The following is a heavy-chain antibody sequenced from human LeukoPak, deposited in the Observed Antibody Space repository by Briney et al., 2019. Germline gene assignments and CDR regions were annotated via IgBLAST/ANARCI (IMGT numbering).Heavy chain of an antibody. J-gene: IGHJ5*02. CDR2: INPNSAGT. V-gene: IGHV1-2*02. D-gene: IGHD2-15*01. CDR1: GYTFTGYH. CDR3: ARGYCSGGSCSGAWFDP. Sequence: ASVKVSCKASGYTFTGYHMHWVRQAPGQGLEWMGWINPNSAGTSYAQKFQGRVTMTRDTSISTAYIELNSLRSDDTAVYCCARGYCSGGSCSGAWFDPWGQGTLVTVSS.